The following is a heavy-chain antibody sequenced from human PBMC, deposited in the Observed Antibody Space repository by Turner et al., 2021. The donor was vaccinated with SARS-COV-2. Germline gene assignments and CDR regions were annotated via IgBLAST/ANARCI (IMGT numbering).Heavy chain of an antibody. Sequence: EVQLVGSGGGLVQPGRSLRLSCAASGFTFDDYAMHWVRQAPGKGLEWVSGISWNSGSIGYADSVKGRFTISRDNAKNSLYLQMNSLRAEDTALYYCAKDIGSGYGDYFDYWGQGTLVTVSS. CDR1: GFTFDDYA. J-gene: IGHJ4*02. V-gene: IGHV3-9*01. CDR2: ISWNSGSI. D-gene: IGHD4-17*01. CDR3: AKDIGSGYGDYFDY.